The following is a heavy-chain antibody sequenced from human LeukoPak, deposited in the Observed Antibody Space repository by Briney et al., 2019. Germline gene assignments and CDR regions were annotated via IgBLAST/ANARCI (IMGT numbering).Heavy chain of an antibody. CDR2: ISSSGSTI. J-gene: IGHJ6*04. V-gene: IGHV3-48*03. Sequence: GGSLRLSCAASGFTFSSYEMNWVRQAPGKGLEWVSYISSSGSTIYYADSVKGRFTIPRDNAKNSLYLKMNRLRAEDTAVYSCARGDILTGFPYGMDVWGKGTPVTVSS. D-gene: IGHD3-9*01. CDR3: ARGDILTGFPYGMDV. CDR1: GFTFSSYE.